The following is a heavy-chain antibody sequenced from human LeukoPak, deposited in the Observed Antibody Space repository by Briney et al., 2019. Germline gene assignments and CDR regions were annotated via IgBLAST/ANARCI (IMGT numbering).Heavy chain of an antibody. V-gene: IGHV4-34*01. D-gene: IGHD3-22*01. Sequence: SETLSLTCAVYGGSFSGYYWSWIRQPPGKGLEWIGEINHSGSTNYNPSLKSRVTISVATSKNQFSLKPSSVTAADTAVYYCARGQGGSSHYYDRGTYYFDYWGQGTLVTVSS. CDR2: INHSGST. CDR3: ARGQGGSSHYYDRGTYYFDY. CDR1: GGSFSGYY. J-gene: IGHJ4*02.